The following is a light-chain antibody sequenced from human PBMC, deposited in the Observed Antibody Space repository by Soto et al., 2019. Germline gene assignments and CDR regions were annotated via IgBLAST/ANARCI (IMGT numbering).Light chain of an antibody. J-gene: IGKJ2*01. CDR2: AAS. V-gene: IGKV3-15*01. CDR1: QSVSSN. Sequence: IVMTQSPATLSVSPGERATLSCRASQSVSSNLAWYQQKPGQAPRLLIYAASTRATGIPARFSGSGSGTEFILTISSLQSEDFAVYYCQQYNKWPPYTFGQGNKLEIK. CDR3: QQYNKWPPYT.